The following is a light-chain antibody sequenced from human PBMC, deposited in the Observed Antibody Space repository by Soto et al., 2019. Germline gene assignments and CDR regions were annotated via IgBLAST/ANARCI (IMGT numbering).Light chain of an antibody. V-gene: IGLV2-11*01. J-gene: IGLJ2*01. CDR3: CSYAGTYTEV. CDR1: SSDVGGYNY. Sequence: QSALTQPRSVYGSPGQSVTISCTGTSSDVGGYNYVSWYQQYAGKTPKLLIYDVSKRPSGVPDRFSGSKSGNTASLSISGLQAEDEADYYCCSYAGTYTEVFGGGTKLTVL. CDR2: DVS.